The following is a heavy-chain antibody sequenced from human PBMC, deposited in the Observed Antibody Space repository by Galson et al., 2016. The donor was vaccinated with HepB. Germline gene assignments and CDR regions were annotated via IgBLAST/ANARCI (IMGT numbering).Heavy chain of an antibody. J-gene: IGHJ4*02. V-gene: IGHV3-30*04. CDR3: ARGRMTSDV. CDR2: ISYDGREN. D-gene: IGHD4-17*01. CDR1: GFSFKNYA. Sequence: SLRLSCAASGFSFKNYAMHWVRQAPGKGLKWVAVISYDGRENFYADSVKGRFTISRDNSKNTLFLQTDSLRAEDTAVYYCARGRMTSDVWGQGTLVTVSS.